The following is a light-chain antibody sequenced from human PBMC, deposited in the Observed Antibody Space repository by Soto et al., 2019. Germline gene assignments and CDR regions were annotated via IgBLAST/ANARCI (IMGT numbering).Light chain of an antibody. CDR3: HQCAHSPLT. CDR2: DAS. Sequence: EIVLTQSPGTLSLSPGEGATLSCRASQSVTNNYLAWYQQKPGQAPRLLIYDASNRATGVPDRFSGSGSGTDFTLTISRLEPEDFAVYYCHQCAHSPLTFGQGTKV. V-gene: IGKV3-20*01. J-gene: IGKJ1*01. CDR1: QSVTNNY.